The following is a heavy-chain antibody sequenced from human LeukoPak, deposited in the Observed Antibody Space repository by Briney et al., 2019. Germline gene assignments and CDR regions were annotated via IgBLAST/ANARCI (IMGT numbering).Heavy chain of an antibody. V-gene: IGHV4-34*01. CDR2: INHSGST. D-gene: IGHD3-3*01. CDR3: ARVKLRFLERLFYYYGMDV. Sequence: LETLCLTCAVYGGSFSGYYWSWIRQPPGKGLEWIGEINHSGSTNYNPSLKSRVTISVDTSKNQFSLKLSSVTAADTAVYYRARVKLRFLERLFYYYGMDVWGQGTTVTVSS. J-gene: IGHJ6*02. CDR1: GGSFSGYY.